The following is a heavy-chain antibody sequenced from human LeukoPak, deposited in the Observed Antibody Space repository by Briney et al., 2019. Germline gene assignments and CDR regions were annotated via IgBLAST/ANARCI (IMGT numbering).Heavy chain of an antibody. Sequence: GGSLRLSCAVSGVTFRRYWMSWVRQAPGKGLEWVANIKQDGSEKYYVDSVRGRFTISRDNAKNSLYLQMNSLRAEDTAVYFCVRPELPGWSVLFDFWGQGTLVTVSS. CDR1: GVTFRRYW. D-gene: IGHD2-15*01. V-gene: IGHV3-7*01. CDR3: VRPELPGWSVLFDF. J-gene: IGHJ4*02. CDR2: IKQDGSEK.